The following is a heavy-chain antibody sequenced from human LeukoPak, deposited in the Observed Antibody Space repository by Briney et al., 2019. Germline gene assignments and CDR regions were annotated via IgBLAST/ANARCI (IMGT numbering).Heavy chain of an antibody. CDR3: AKGSPGLKSDY. Sequence: PGGSLRLSCAASGFTFISCGMSWVRQAPGKGLEWVSAISDSGGSTYYAASVKGRFTISRDNSKNTLYLQMNSLRAEDTAVYYCAKGSPGLKSDYWGQGTLVTVSS. J-gene: IGHJ4*02. CDR1: GFTFISCG. V-gene: IGHV3-23*01. D-gene: IGHD3-10*01. CDR2: ISDSGGST.